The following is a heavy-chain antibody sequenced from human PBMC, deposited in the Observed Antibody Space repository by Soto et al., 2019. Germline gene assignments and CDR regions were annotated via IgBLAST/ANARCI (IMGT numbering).Heavy chain of an antibody. CDR3: ARETTSSLYYYYYYGMDV. V-gene: IGHV3-30*03. D-gene: IGHD1-7*01. J-gene: IGHJ6*02. CDR1: GFTFSSYG. CDR2: ISYDGSNK. Sequence: GGSLRLSCAASGFTFSSYGMHWVRQAPGKGLEWVAVISYDGSNKYYADSVKGRFTISRDNSKNTLYLQMNSLRAEDTAVYYCARETTSSLYYYYYYGMDVWGQGTTVTVSS.